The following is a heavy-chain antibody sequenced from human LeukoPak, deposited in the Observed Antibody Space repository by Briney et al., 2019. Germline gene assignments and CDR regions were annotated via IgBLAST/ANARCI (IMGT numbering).Heavy chain of an antibody. D-gene: IGHD6-19*01. CDR2: IYHIVST. J-gene: IGHJ5*02. CDR1: GGSISSSNW. V-gene: IGHV4-4*02. Sequence: PSGTLSLTCAVSGGSISSSNWWSWVRQPPGKGLEWIGEIYHIVSTNYNPSLKSRATISVDKSKNQFSLKLSSVTAADTAVYYCARGEYSSGYLFDPWGQGTLVTVSS. CDR3: ARGEYSSGYLFDP.